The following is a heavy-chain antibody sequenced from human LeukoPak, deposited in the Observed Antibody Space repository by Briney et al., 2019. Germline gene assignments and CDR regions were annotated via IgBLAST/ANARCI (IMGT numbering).Heavy chain of an antibody. V-gene: IGHV1-46*01. CDR3: ARGDVDIVATMEDY. J-gene: IGHJ4*02. Sequence: IINPSGGSTSYAQKFQGRVTMTRDTSTSTVYMELSSLRSEDTAVYYCARGDVDIVATMEDYWGQGTLVTVSS. CDR2: INPSGGST. D-gene: IGHD5-12*01.